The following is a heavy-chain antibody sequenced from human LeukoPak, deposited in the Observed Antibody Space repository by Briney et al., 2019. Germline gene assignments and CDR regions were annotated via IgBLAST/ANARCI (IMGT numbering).Heavy chain of an antibody. CDR1: GFTFSSYE. CDR2: ISSSGSTI. CDR3: GRAPYTIFGAMDV. Sequence: HPGGSLRLSCAASGFTFSSYEMNWVRQAPGKGLEWVSYISSSGSTIYYADSVKGRFTISRDNAKNSLYLQMNSLRAEDTAVYYCGRAPYTIFGAMDVWGKGTTVTVSS. J-gene: IGHJ6*03. V-gene: IGHV3-48*03. D-gene: IGHD3-3*01.